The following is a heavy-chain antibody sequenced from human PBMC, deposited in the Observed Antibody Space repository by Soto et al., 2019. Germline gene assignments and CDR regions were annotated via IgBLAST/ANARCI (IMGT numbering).Heavy chain of an antibody. V-gene: IGHV3-43D*04. Sequence: EVQLVESGGVVVQFGGSLRLSCAASEFTFDDYAMHWVRQAPGKGLEWVSLITRDGATTYYADSVKGRFTISRDNSKNSQYLQMNSLRPDDTAFYYCAKDGGYSDSWFGYFDYWGQGTLVTVSS. J-gene: IGHJ4*02. CDR1: EFTFDDYA. CDR3: AKDGGYSDSWFGYFDY. CDR2: ITRDGATT. D-gene: IGHD6-13*01.